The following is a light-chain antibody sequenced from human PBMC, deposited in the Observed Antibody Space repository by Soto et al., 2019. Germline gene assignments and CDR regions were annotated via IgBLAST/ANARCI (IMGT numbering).Light chain of an antibody. Sequence: IVMTKSAETRSVSPWRTGTLSCRASQSVSSNLAWYQQKPGQAPRLLIYGASTRATGIPARFSGSGSGTEFTLTISSLQSEDFAVYYCQQYSSSPLSFGGGTKVDIK. CDR1: QSVSSN. J-gene: IGKJ4*01. CDR3: QQYSSSPLS. CDR2: GAS. V-gene: IGKV3-15*01.